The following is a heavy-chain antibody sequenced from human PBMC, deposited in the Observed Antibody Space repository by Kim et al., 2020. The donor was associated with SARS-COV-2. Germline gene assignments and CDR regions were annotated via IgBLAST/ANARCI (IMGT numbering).Heavy chain of an antibody. CDR2: IIPIFGTA. V-gene: IGHV1-69*13. J-gene: IGHJ6*02. CDR1: GGTFSSYA. Sequence: SVKVSCKASGGTFSSYAISWVRQAPGQGLEWMGGIIPIFGTANYAQKFQGRVTITADESTSTAYMELSSLRSEDTAVYYCGLYYYGSGSLFGPYYYYYYGMDVWGQGTTVTVSS. CDR3: GLYYYGSGSLFGPYYYYYYGMDV. D-gene: IGHD3-10*01.